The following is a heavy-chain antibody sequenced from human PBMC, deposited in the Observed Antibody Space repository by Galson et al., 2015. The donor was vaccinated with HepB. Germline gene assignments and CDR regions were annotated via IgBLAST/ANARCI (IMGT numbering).Heavy chain of an antibody. CDR2: INPNSGGT. CDR1: GYTFTGYY. Sequence: SVKVSCKASGYTFTGYYMHWVRQAPGQGLEWMGWINPNSGGTNYAQKFQGWVTMTRDTSISTAYMELSRLRSDDTAVYYCAREEVVAATDYYYYGMDVWGQGTTVTVSS. V-gene: IGHV1-2*04. CDR3: AREEVVAATDYYYYGMDV. J-gene: IGHJ6*02. D-gene: IGHD2-15*01.